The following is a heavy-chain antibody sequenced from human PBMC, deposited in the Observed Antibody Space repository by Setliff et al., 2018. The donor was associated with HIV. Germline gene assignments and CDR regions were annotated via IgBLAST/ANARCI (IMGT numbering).Heavy chain of an antibody. Sequence: PGGPLRLSCETSGFPFDNFGFHWVRQAPGKGLEWVSTISWFGRDIYYADSVRGRFTFSRDSAKSSLHLQMNSLKLEDTATYFCVKDASVSATNFYYFDVWGKGTTVTVSS. V-gene: IGHV3-9*01. CDR2: ISWFGRDI. CDR3: VKDASVSATNFYYFDV. CDR1: GFPFDNFG. J-gene: IGHJ6*03.